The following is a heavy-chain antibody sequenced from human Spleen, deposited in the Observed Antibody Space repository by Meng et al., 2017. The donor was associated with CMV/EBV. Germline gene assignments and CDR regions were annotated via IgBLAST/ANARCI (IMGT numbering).Heavy chain of an antibody. J-gene: IGHJ6*02. CDR3: AAHEAANYYHLASIRYYGMDV. D-gene: IGHD3-22*01. Sequence: ASVKVSCKVTGHTLTELSRHWVRQTPGKGLEWMGGFNPEDGEPIYAQKFQGRVTITTDEATTTAYMALSGLRSDDTAVYYCAAHEAANYYHLASIRYYGMDVWGQGTTVTVSS. V-gene: IGHV1-24*01. CDR2: FNPEDGEP. CDR1: GHTLTELS.